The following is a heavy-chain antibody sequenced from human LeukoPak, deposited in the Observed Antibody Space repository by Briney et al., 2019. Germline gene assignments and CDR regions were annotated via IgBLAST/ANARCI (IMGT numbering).Heavy chain of an antibody. Sequence: SQTLSLTCAISGDSVSSNSAAWNWIRQSPSRGLEWLGRTYYRSKWYNDYAVSVKSRITINPDTSKNQFSLQLNSVTPEDTAVYYCARGRHPQRRIAAAGYYMDVWGKGTTVTISS. J-gene: IGHJ6*03. CDR1: GDSVSSNSAA. D-gene: IGHD6-13*01. V-gene: IGHV6-1*01. CDR2: TYYRSKWYN. CDR3: ARGRHPQRRIAAAGYYMDV.